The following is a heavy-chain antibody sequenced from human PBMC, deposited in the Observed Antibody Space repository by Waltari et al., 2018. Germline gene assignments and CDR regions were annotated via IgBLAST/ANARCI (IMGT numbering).Heavy chain of an antibody. CDR3: ARDLARRDGYNYWEDY. CDR1: GFTVSTNY. Sequence: EVQLVESGGGLIQPGGSLRLSCAASGFTVSTNYMSWVRQAPGKGLEWVSFIYSGGSTYYADSVKGRFTISRDNSKNTLYLQMNSLSAEDTAVYYCARDLARRDGYNYWEDYWGQGTLVTVSS. J-gene: IGHJ4*02. CDR2: IYSGGST. D-gene: IGHD5-12*01. V-gene: IGHV3-53*01.